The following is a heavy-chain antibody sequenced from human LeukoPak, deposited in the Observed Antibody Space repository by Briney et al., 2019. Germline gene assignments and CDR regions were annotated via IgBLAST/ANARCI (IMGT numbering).Heavy chain of an antibody. V-gene: IGHV4-34*01. CDR1: GGSFSGYY. Sequence: SETLSLTCAVYGGSFSGYYWSRIRQPPGKGLEWIGEINHSGSTNYNPSLKSRVTISVDTSKNQFSLKLRSVTAADTAVYYCARLYGNYQNYFDYWGQGTLVTVSS. CDR3: ARLYGNYQNYFDY. D-gene: IGHD1-7*01. CDR2: INHSGST. J-gene: IGHJ4*02.